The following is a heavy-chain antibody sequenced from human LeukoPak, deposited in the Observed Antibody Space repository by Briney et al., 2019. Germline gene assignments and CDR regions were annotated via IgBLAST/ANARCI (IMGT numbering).Heavy chain of an antibody. Sequence: PSGTLSLTCAVSGGSISSSNWWSWVRQPPGKGLEWIGEIYHSGSTNYNPSLKSRVTISVDKSKNQFSLKLSSVTAADTAVYYCARGFSDTAMVLDHYGMDVWGQGTTVTVSS. V-gene: IGHV4-4*02. J-gene: IGHJ6*02. CDR1: GGSISSSNW. D-gene: IGHD5-18*01. CDR2: IYHSGST. CDR3: ARGFSDTAMVLDHYGMDV.